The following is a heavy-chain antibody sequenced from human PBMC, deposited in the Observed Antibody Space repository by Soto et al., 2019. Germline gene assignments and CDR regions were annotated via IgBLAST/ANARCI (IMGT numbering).Heavy chain of an antibody. V-gene: IGHV1-8*01. Sequence: ASVKVSCKASGYTFTSYDINWVRQATGQGLEWMGWMNPNSGNTGYAQKFQGRVTMTRNTSISTAYMELSSLRSEDTAVYYCARPYYDILTGYYPPYMDVWGKGTTVTVSS. CDR3: ARPYYDILTGYYPPYMDV. CDR2: MNPNSGNT. CDR1: GYTFTSYD. J-gene: IGHJ6*03. D-gene: IGHD3-9*01.